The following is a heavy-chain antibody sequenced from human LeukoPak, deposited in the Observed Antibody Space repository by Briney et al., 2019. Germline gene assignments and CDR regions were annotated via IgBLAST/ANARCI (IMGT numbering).Heavy chain of an antibody. CDR3: ARHEGSGGWYKY. J-gene: IGHJ4*02. Sequence: PSGTLSLTCAVSGDSISSSIWWSWVRQPPGKGLEWIGEIHHDGSTNYNPSLKSRLTISVDTSKNQFSLKLSSVTAADTAVYYCARHEGSGGWYKYWGQGTLVTVSS. CDR2: IHHDGST. D-gene: IGHD6-19*01. CDR1: GDSISSSIW. V-gene: IGHV4-4*02.